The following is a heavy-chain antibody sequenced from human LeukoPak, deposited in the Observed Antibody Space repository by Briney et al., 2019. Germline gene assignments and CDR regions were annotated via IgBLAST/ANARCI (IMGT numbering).Heavy chain of an antibody. CDR3: ARVKGSYSVDY. V-gene: IGHV3-11*06. J-gene: IGHJ4*02. CDR2: ISSSSSDT. CDR1: GFTFSDYY. D-gene: IGHD3-10*01. Sequence: KPGGSLRLSCAASGFTFSDYYMRWLRQAPGKGLEWVSYISSSSSDTHYADSVKGRFAISRDNAKNSLYLQMNSLRVGDTAVYFCARVKGSYSVDYWGQGTLVTVSS.